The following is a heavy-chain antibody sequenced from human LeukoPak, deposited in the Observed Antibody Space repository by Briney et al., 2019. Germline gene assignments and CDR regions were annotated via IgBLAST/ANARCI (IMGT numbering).Heavy chain of an antibody. CDR3: ARERINYYDSSGSGPDY. CDR1: GGTFSSYA. V-gene: IGHV1-69*13. CDR2: IIPIFGTA. Sequence: SVKVSCRASGGTFSSYAISWVRQAPGQGLEWMGGIIPIFGTANYAQKFQGRVTITADESTSTAYMELSSLRSEDTAVYYCARERINYYDSSGSGPDYWGQGTLVTVS. D-gene: IGHD3-22*01. J-gene: IGHJ4*02.